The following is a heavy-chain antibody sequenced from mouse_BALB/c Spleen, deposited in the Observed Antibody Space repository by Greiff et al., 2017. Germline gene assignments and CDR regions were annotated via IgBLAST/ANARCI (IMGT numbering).Heavy chain of an antibody. CDR2: IWAGGST. Sequence: VKLMESGPGLVAPSQSLSITCTVSGFSLTSYGVHWVRQPPGKGLEWLGVIWAGGSTNYNSALMSRLSISKDNSKSQVFLKMNSLQTDDTAMYYCARGYGNQYYYAMDYWGQGTSVTVSS. J-gene: IGHJ4*01. V-gene: IGHV2-9*02. D-gene: IGHD2-1*01. CDR1: GFSLTSYG. CDR3: ARGYGNQYYYAMDY.